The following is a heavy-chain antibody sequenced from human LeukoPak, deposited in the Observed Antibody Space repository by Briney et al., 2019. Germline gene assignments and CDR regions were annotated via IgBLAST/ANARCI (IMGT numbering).Heavy chain of an antibody. V-gene: IGHV4-59*12. D-gene: IGHD3-10*01. Sequence: SETLSLTCTVSGGSMSSYSWSWVRQPPGRGLEWIGYIYYSGSTTYNPSLRSRLTISIDSSNNQFSMTLTSVTAADSAIYYCAGDYGSGTGSYRFDYWGQGTVVTVSS. CDR2: IYYSGST. CDR3: AGDYGSGTGSYRFDY. CDR1: GGSMSSYS. J-gene: IGHJ4*02.